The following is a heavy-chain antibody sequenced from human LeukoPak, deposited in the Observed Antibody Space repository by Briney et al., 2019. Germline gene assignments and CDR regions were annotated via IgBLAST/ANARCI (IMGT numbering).Heavy chain of an antibody. CDR1: GYTFTGYY. CDR3: ARDGPAPTGPVYYYYGMDV. Sequence: ASVKVSCKASGYTFTGYYMHWVRQAPGQGLEWMGWINPNSGGTNYAQKFQGRVTMTMDTSISTAYMELSRLRSDDTAVYYCARDGPAPTGPVYYYYGMDVWGQGTTVTVSS. V-gene: IGHV1-2*02. J-gene: IGHJ6*02. CDR2: INPNSGGT. D-gene: IGHD2-2*01.